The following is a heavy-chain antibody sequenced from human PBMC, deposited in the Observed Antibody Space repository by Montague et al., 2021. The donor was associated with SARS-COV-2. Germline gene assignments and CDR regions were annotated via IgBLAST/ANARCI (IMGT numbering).Heavy chain of an antibody. CDR3: ARGDDDISTGYVFEI. Sequence: TLSLTCTVSGDSITSGRYYWTWLRHHPGKGLEWIGYIFFSGVTSYNPSLKSRVTISLDSSKNQFFLSLSSATAADAAVYYCARGDDDISTGYVFEIWGQGTMVTVSS. D-gene: IGHD3-9*01. CDR1: GDSITSGRYY. CDR2: IFFSGVT. V-gene: IGHV4-31*03. J-gene: IGHJ3*02.